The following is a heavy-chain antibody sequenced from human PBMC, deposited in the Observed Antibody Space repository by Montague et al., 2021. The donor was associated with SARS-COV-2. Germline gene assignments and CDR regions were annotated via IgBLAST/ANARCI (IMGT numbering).Heavy chain of an antibody. J-gene: IGHJ4*02. D-gene: IGHD2-15*01. Sequence: SETLSLTCDVYGDSISSYYWSWVRQPAGKGLEWIGRIYTSGSTNYNPSLKSRVTMSVDTSKNQFSLKLSSVTAADTAVYYCARDGVGLCGSWRSNVDWSFDYWGQGTLDTVSS. CDR2: IYTSGST. CDR1: GDSISSYY. V-gene: IGHV4-4*07. CDR3: ARDGVGLCGSWRSNVDWSFDY.